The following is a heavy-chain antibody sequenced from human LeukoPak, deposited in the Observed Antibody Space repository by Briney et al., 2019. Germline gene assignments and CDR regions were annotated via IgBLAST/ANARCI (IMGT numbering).Heavy chain of an antibody. D-gene: IGHD1-7*01. CDR1: GYTFTGYY. Sequence: AASVKVSCKASGYTFTGYYMHWVRQAPGQGLEWMGWINPNSGGTNYAQKFQGRVTMTRDTSISTAYMELSRLRSDDTAVYYCARQGYITGTRSNWFDPWGQGTLVTVSS. CDR3: ARQGYITGTRSNWFDP. J-gene: IGHJ5*02. CDR2: INPNSGGT. V-gene: IGHV1-2*02.